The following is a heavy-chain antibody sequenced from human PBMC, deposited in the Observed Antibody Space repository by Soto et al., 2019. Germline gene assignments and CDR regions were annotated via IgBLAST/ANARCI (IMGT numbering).Heavy chain of an antibody. CDR1: GYSFTSYW. J-gene: IGHJ3*02. D-gene: IGHD3-22*01. CDR2: IDPSDSYT. Sequence: GESLKISCKGSGYSFTSYWISWVRQMPGKGLEWMGRIDPSDSYTNYSPCFQGHVTISADKSISTAYLQWSSLKASDTAMYYCARSPSLTYYYDSSGYLAAFDIWGQGTMVTVS. V-gene: IGHV5-10-1*01. CDR3: ARSPSLTYYYDSSGYLAAFDI.